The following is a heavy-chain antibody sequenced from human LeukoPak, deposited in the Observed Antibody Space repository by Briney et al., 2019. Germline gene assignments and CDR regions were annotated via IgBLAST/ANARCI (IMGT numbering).Heavy chain of an antibody. CDR3: ARVEAGSFDY. CDR1: GGPISSYY. J-gene: IGHJ4*02. CDR2: IYYSGST. Sequence: SETLSLTCTVSGGPISSYYWSWIRQPPGKGLEWIGYIYYSGSTNYNPSLKSRVTISVDTSKNQFSLKLSSVTAADTAVYYCARVEAGSFDYWGQGTLVTVSS. V-gene: IGHV4-59*01. D-gene: IGHD6-13*01.